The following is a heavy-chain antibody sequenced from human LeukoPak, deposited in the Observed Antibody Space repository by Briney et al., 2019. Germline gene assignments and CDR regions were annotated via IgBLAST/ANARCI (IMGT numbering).Heavy chain of an antibody. V-gene: IGHV5-51*01. Sequence: GESLKISCKGSGYRFTSYWIGWVRQMPGKGLEWMGIIYPGDSDNRYSPSFEGPVTISADKSISTAYLQWSSLKASDTAMYYCARRRYSGIAAAGTGAFDIWGQGTMVTVSS. J-gene: IGHJ3*02. CDR3: ARRRYSGIAAAGTGAFDI. CDR2: IYPGDSDN. D-gene: IGHD6-13*01. CDR1: GYRFTSYW.